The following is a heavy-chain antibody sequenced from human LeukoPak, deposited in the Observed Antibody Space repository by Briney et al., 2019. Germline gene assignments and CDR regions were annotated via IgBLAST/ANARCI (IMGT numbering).Heavy chain of an antibody. J-gene: IGHJ4*02. Sequence: GGSLRLSCAASGFTFSGYAMSWVRQAPGKGLEWVSAISGSGGSTYYADSVKGRFTISRDNSKNTLYLQMNSLRAEDTAVYYCAKDGYSYGTSFDYWGQGTLVTVSS. CDR1: GFTFSGYA. D-gene: IGHD5-18*01. CDR3: AKDGYSYGTSFDY. CDR2: ISGSGGST. V-gene: IGHV3-23*01.